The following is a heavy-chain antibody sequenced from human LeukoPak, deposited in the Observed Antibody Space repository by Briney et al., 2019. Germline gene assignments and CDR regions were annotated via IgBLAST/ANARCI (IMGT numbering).Heavy chain of an antibody. J-gene: IGHJ4*02. V-gene: IGHV3-48*04. Sequence: GRSLRLSCAASGFTFSSYSMNWVRQAPGKGLEWVSYISSSSSTIYYADSVKGRFTISRDNAKNSLYLQMNSLRAEDTAVYYCARDPVPIFGVVTKTPGAYWGQGTLVTVSS. CDR2: ISSSSSTI. CDR1: GFTFSSYS. D-gene: IGHD3-3*01. CDR3: ARDPVPIFGVVTKTPGAY.